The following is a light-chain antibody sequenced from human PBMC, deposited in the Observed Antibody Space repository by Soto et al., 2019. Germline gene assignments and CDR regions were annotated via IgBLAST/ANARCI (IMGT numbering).Light chain of an antibody. J-gene: IGLJ1*01. V-gene: IGLV2-14*01. Sequence: QSVLTQPASVSGSPGQSIAIPCTGTSGDVGGYDYVSWYQQHPDKAPKLMIYEVTKRPSWVSNRFSGSKSGNTASLTISGLQPEDEADYYCSSHTSGSTRVFGSGTKVTV. CDR2: EVT. CDR3: SSHTSGSTRV. CDR1: SGDVGGYDY.